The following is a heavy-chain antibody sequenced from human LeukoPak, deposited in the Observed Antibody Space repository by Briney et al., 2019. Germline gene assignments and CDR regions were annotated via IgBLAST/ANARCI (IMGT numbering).Heavy chain of an antibody. CDR3: ARSANTGRNWYFDL. CDR2: ITSGTGYI. CDR1: GFTFSNYA. Sequence: PGGSLRLSFAASGFTFSNYAMHWVRQAPGKGLEWVSSITSGTGYIYYADSVKGRFTISRDNAKNSLYLQMNSLRAEDTAVYYCARSANTGRNWYFDLWGRGTLVTVSS. J-gene: IGHJ2*01. V-gene: IGHV3-21*01.